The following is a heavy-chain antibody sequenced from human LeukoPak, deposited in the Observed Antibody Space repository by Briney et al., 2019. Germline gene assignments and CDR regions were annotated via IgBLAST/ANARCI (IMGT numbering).Heavy chain of an antibody. CDR1: GASVSSSH. Sequence: AETLSLTCSVSGASVSSSHWNWIRQSPGKGLEWIANVDYNGSTKYNPSLRGRGTMSLDTSKNQFHLKLESVTAADTARYFCARGFDEPFDRWGQGTLPTVSS. CDR2: VDYNGST. V-gene: IGHV4-59*02. CDR3: ARGFDEPFDR. D-gene: IGHD3-3*01. J-gene: IGHJ5*02.